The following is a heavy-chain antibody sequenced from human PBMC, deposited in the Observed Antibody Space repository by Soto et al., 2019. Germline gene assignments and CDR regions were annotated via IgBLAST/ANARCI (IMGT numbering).Heavy chain of an antibody. V-gene: IGHV1-8*01. J-gene: IGHJ4*02. CDR3: ARRSWFWELLLFDY. Sequence: ASVKVSCKASGYTFTSYDINWVRQATGQGLEWMGWMNPNSGNTGYAQKFQGRVTMTRNTSISTAYMELSSLRSEDTAVYYCARRSWFWELLLFDYWGQGTLVTVSS. CDR1: GYTFTSYD. D-gene: IGHD3-10*01. CDR2: MNPNSGNT.